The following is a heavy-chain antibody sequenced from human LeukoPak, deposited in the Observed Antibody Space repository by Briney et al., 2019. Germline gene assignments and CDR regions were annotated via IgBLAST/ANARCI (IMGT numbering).Heavy chain of an antibody. V-gene: IGHV4-39*07. CDR2: IYYSGST. CDR3: ARGRQSGIAAADDAFDI. Sequence: SETLSLTCTVSGGSISSSSYYWGWIRQPPGKGLEWIGSIYYSGSTYYNPSLKSRVTISVDTSKNQFSLKLSSVTAADTAVYYCARGRQSGIAAADDAFDIWGQGTMVTVSS. D-gene: IGHD6-13*01. J-gene: IGHJ3*02. CDR1: GGSISSSSYY.